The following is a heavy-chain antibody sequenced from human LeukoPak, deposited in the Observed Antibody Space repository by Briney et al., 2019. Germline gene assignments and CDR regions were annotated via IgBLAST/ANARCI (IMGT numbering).Heavy chain of an antibody. CDR3: ASLGIAAARIDY. D-gene: IGHD6-13*01. CDR1: GGSISSSSYY. Sequence: SETLSPTCTVSGGSISSSSYYWGWIRQPPGKGLEWIGSIYYSGSTYYNPSLKSRVTISVDTSKNQFSLKLSSVTAADTAVYYCASLGIAAARIDYWGQGTLVTVSS. CDR2: IYYSGST. J-gene: IGHJ4*02. V-gene: IGHV4-39*01.